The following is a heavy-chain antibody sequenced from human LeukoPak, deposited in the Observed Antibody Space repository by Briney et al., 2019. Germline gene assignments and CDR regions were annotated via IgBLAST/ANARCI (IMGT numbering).Heavy chain of an antibody. CDR3: ATHYDEYSHYYYYGMDV. V-gene: IGHV5-51*01. Sequence: GESLKISCKGSGYSFTSYWIGWVRPMPGKGLEWMGIIYPGDSDTRYSPSFQGQVTISADKSISTAYLQWSSLKASDTAMYYCATHYDEYSHYYYYGMDVWGQGTTVTVSS. CDR1: GYSFTSYW. CDR2: IYPGDSDT. D-gene: IGHD3-16*01. J-gene: IGHJ6*02.